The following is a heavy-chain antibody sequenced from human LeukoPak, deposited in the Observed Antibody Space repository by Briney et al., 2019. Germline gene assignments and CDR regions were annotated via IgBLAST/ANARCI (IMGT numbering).Heavy chain of an antibody. CDR1: GFTFSSYA. V-gene: IGHV3-23*01. CDR2: ISGSGGST. D-gene: IGHD3-22*01. Sequence: PGGSLRLSCAASGFTFSSYAMSWVRQAPGKGLEWDSAISGSGGSTYYADSVKGRFTISRDNSKDTLYLQMNSLRAEDTAVYYCAKEGYYDSSGYYWGQGTLVTVSS. J-gene: IGHJ4*02. CDR3: AKEGYYDSSGYY.